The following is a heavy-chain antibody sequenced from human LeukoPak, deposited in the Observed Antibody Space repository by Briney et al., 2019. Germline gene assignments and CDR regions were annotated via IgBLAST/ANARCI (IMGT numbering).Heavy chain of an antibody. D-gene: IGHD3-22*01. J-gene: IGHJ4*02. V-gene: IGHV4-4*07. CDR1: GGSISSYY. Sequence: SETLSLTCTASGGSISSYYWSWIRQPAGKGLEWIGRIYTSGSTNYNPSLKSRVTMSVDTSKNQFSLKLSSVTAADTAVYYCARNGHYYDSSGYFHFDYWGQGTLVTVSS. CDR2: IYTSGST. CDR3: ARNGHYYDSSGYFHFDY.